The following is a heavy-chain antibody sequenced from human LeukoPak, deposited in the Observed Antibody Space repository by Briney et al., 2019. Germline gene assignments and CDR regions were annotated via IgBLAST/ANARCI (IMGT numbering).Heavy chain of an antibody. Sequence: GGSLRLSCAASGFTFSSYTLNWVRQAPGKGLEWVSSISSRSSYIFYADSVKGRFTISRDSAENSLFLQMNSLRAEDTAVYYCTREFGNYRLDYWGQGTLVTVSS. CDR3: TREFGNYRLDY. J-gene: IGHJ4*02. CDR2: ISSRSSYI. D-gene: IGHD1-7*01. CDR1: GFTFSSYT. V-gene: IGHV3-21*01.